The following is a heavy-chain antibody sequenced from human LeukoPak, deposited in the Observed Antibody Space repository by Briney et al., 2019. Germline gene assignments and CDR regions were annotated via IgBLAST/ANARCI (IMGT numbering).Heavy chain of an antibody. CDR3: ARADRITIFGVVIIH. CDR1: GGSISSGDYY. V-gene: IGHV4-30-4*08. J-gene: IGHJ4*02. CDR2: IYYSGST. D-gene: IGHD3-3*01. Sequence: SETLSLTSTVSGGSISSGDYYWSWIRQPPGKGLEWIGYIYYSGSTYYNPSLKSRVTISVDTSKNQFTLKLSSVTAADTAVYYCARADRITIFGVVIIHWGQGTLVTVSS.